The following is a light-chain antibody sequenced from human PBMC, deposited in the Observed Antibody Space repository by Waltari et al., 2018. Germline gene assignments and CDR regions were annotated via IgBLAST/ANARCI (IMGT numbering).Light chain of an antibody. CDR1: SSDVGNYKR. Sequence: QSALTQPASVSGSPGQSITISCTGTSSDVGNYKRVSWYQQHTGKAPKLMIYAVSKRPSGVSRRFSGSKSGDMASLTISGLQPDDEAEYCCSSYAGSSKGVFGGGTKVTVL. CDR2: AVS. CDR3: SSYAGSSKGV. V-gene: IGLV2-23*02. J-gene: IGLJ2*01.